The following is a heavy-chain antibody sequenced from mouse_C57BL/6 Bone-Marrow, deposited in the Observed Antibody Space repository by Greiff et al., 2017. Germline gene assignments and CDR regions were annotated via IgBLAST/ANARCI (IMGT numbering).Heavy chain of an antibody. CDR1: GFNIKDYY. J-gene: IGHJ3*01. V-gene: IGHV14-1*01. CDR3: TTGGLLSPFAY. Sequence: EVKLQQSGAELVRPGASVKLSCTASGFNIKDYYMHWVKQRPEQGLEWIGRIDPEDGDTEYAPKFQGKATMTADTSSNTAYLQLSSLTSEDTAVYYCTTGGLLSPFAYWGQGTLVTVSA. D-gene: IGHD2-1*01. CDR2: IDPEDGDT.